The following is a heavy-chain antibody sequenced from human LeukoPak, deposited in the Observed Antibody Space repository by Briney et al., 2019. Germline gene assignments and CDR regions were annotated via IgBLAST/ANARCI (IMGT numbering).Heavy chain of an antibody. CDR1: GGSFSGYY. CDR3: ARGYSYGYGAFDY. CDR2: INHSGST. V-gene: IGHV4-34*01. Sequence: SETLSLTCAVYGGSFSGYYWSWIRQPPGKGLEWIGEINHSGSTNYNPSLKSRVTISVDTSKNQFSLKLSSVTAADTAVYYCARGYSYGYGAFDYWGQGTLVTVSS. J-gene: IGHJ4*02. D-gene: IGHD5-18*01.